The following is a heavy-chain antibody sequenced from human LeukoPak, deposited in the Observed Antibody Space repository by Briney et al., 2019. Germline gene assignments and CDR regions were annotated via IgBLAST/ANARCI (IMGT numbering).Heavy chain of an antibody. CDR3: ATGLRFVSYFDY. Sequence: ASVKVSCKASGGTFSSYAISWVRQAPGKGLEWMGGFDPEDGETIYAQKFQGRVTMTEDTSTDTAYMELSSLRSEDTAVCYCATGLRFVSYFDYWGQGTLVTVSS. CDR1: GGTFSSYA. J-gene: IGHJ4*02. CDR2: FDPEDGET. V-gene: IGHV1-24*01. D-gene: IGHD5-12*01.